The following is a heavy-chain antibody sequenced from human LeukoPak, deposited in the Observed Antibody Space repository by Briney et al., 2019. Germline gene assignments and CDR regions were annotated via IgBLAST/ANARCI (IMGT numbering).Heavy chain of an antibody. J-gene: IGHJ4*02. V-gene: IGHV5-51*01. Sequence: GESLKISCKGSGYIFTNNWIGWVRQMPGKGLEWMGIIYPGDSDTRYSPSFEGQVTISVDKSISTAYLQWRSLKASDTAMYYCARQTRDGSGSRGYSFDFWGQGTLVTVSS. CDR2: IYPGDSDT. CDR1: GYIFTNNW. CDR3: ARQTRDGSGSRGYSFDF. D-gene: IGHD3-10*01.